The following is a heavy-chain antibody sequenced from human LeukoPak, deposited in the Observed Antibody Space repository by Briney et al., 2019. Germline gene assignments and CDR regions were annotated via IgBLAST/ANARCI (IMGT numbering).Heavy chain of an antibody. Sequence: PSETLSLTCTVSGDSISSYYWSWIRQPPGKGLEWIGYIYTSESSNYNPSLKSRVTISVDTSKNQFSLKLSSVTAADTAVYYCARQRMEYDFWSETLEYYFDYWGQGTLVTVPS. J-gene: IGHJ4*02. D-gene: IGHD3-3*01. CDR1: GDSISSYY. CDR2: IYTSESS. V-gene: IGHV4-4*09. CDR3: ARQRMEYDFWSETLEYYFDY.